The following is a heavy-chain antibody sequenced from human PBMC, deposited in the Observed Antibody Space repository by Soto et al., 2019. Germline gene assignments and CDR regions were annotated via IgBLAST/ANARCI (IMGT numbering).Heavy chain of an antibody. CDR1: GGSFSGYY. CDR2: INHSAST. Sequence: ASETLFLTCAVYGGSFSGYYCTWFRQPPGTGLEWIGEINHSASTTYYPSLKGRVTISVDTSKNQFSLKLTSVTAADTAVYYCARAHRLLWFGEFPLDYWGQGTLVTVSA. J-gene: IGHJ4*02. V-gene: IGHV4-34*01. CDR3: ARAHRLLWFGEFPLDY. D-gene: IGHD3-10*01.